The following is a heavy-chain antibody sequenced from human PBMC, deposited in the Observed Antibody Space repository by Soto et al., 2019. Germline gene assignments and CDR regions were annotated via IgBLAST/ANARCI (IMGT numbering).Heavy chain of an antibody. CDR1: GFTFSSYA. J-gene: IGHJ4*02. D-gene: IGHD6-6*01. CDR2: ISGSGGST. CDR3: AKDVLAGGSSSDY. Sequence: EVQLLESGGGLVQPGGSLRLSCAASGFTFSSYAMSWVRQAPGQGLEWVSAISGSGGSTYYADSVKGRFTISRDNSKNTLYLQRNSLRAEDTAVYYCAKDVLAGGSSSDYWGQGTLVTVSS. V-gene: IGHV3-23*01.